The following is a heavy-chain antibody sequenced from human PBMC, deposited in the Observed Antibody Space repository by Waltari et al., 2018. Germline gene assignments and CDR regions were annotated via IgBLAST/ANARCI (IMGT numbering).Heavy chain of an antibody. Sequence: QVQLQQWGAGLLKPSETLSLTCAVYGGSFSGYYCSWIRQPQGTGLEWIGEINHSGSTNYNPSLKSRVTISVDTSKNQFSLKLSSVTAADTAVYYCARFLGDYDFWSGYYRTFDYWGQGTLVTVSS. V-gene: IGHV4-34*01. CDR2: INHSGST. J-gene: IGHJ4*02. CDR1: GGSFSGYY. CDR3: ARFLGDYDFWSGYYRTFDY. D-gene: IGHD3-3*01.